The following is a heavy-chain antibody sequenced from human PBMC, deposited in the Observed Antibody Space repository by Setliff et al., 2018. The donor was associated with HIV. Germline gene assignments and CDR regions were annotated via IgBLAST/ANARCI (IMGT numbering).Heavy chain of an antibody. Sequence: SETLSLTCTVSGGSISGHYWSWIRQTPGKGLEWIATIYTTERISYNPSLRSRVTISVETSQNQFSLKLSSVTAADTAVYYCARTLDYGDYVDWGQGTLVTVSS. CDR3: ARTLDYGDYVD. CDR1: GGSISGHY. V-gene: IGHV4-4*08. CDR2: IYTTERI. J-gene: IGHJ4*02. D-gene: IGHD4-17*01.